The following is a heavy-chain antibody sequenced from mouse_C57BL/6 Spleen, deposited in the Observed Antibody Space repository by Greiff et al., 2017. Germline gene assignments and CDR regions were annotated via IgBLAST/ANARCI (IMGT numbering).Heavy chain of an antibody. Sequence: QVQLQQPGAELVKPGASVKLSCKASGYTFTSYWMQWVKQRPGQGLEWIGEIDPSDSYTNYNQKFKGKATLTVDTSSSTAYMQLSSLTSEDSAVYYCARGYYGSGGSFDYWGQGTTLTVSS. V-gene: IGHV1-50*01. CDR1: GYTFTSYW. CDR2: IDPSDSYT. CDR3: ARGYYGSGGSFDY. D-gene: IGHD1-1*01. J-gene: IGHJ2*01.